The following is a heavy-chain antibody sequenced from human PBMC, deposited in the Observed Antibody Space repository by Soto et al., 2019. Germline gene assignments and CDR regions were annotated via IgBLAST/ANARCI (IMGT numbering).Heavy chain of an antibody. CDR1: GYTFTSYD. Sequence: ASVKVSCKASGYTFTSYDINWVRQATGQGLEWMGSINPNTGNTVYAPKFQGRVTMTRNTSISTAYMELSSLRSDDSAVFFCARSPRNYYPLGSYSHFKHWGQGTPVTVSS. V-gene: IGHV1-8*01. D-gene: IGHD3-10*01. J-gene: IGHJ1*01. CDR3: ARSPRNYYPLGSYSHFKH. CDR2: INPNTGNT.